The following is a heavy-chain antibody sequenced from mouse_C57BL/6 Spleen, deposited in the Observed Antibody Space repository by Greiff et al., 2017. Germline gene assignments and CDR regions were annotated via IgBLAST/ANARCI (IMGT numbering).Heavy chain of an antibody. D-gene: IGHD2-3*01. J-gene: IGHJ4*01. CDR1: GYTFTDYN. Sequence: EVQLQQSGPALVKPGASVKIPCKASGYTFTDYNMDWVKQSHGKSLEWIGDINPNNGGTIYNQKFKGKATLTLDKSTSTAYMEHRSLTSEDTAVYYCARFDGYSYYYAMDYWGQGTSVTVSS. CDR2: INPNNGGT. V-gene: IGHV1-18*01. CDR3: ARFDGYSYYYAMDY.